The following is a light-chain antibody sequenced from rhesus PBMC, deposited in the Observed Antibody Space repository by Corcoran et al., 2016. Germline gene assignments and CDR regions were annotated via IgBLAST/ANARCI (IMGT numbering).Light chain of an antibody. V-gene: IGKV1-37*01. CDR3: QQYNSDPLT. CDR2: HAS. CDR1: QDIRSY. J-gene: IGKJ4*01. Sequence: DIQMTQSPSSLSASVGDRVTITCRASQDIRSYLAWYQQKPGKAPKSLIYHASTLERGGPSRFSGSGSGTEFTITISSLQSEDFAAYYCQQYNSDPLTFGEGTKVELK.